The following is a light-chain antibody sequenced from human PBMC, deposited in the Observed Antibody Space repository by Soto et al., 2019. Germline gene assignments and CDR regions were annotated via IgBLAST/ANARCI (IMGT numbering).Light chain of an antibody. V-gene: IGKV3-15*01. CDR2: GAS. CDR1: QTVTSN. Sequence: EIVMTQSPASLSVSPGERATLSCRASQTVTSNLAWYQQNPGQAPRFLIYGASTRATGIPARFSGSGSGTEFTLTISSLQSEDFAVYYCHHYNNWPRTFGQGTKVEIK. CDR3: HHYNNWPRT. J-gene: IGKJ1*01.